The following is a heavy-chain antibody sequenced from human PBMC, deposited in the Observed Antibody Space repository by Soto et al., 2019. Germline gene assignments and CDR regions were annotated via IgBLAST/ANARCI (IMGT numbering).Heavy chain of an antibody. CDR1: GLTPSTHV. CDR2: ISGPTT. J-gene: IGHJ4*02. D-gene: IGHD2-21*01. CDR3: AARGDRLFFDN. V-gene: IGHV3-23*01. Sequence: TGGSLRLSCAASGLTPSTHVMTWVRQAPGKGLEWVPLISGPTTYYADSVKGRFIISRDDFRNTLFLHMSNLRTEDTAVYFCAARGDRLFFDNWGQGTLVTVSS.